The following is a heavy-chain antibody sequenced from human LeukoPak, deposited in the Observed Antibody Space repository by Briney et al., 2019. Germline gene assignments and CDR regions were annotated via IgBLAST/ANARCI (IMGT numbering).Heavy chain of an antibody. CDR2: ISYDGSNK. D-gene: IGHD3-3*01. Sequence: GRSLRLSCAASGFTFSSYGMHWVRQAPGKGLEWVAVISYDGSNKYYADSVKGRFTISRDNSKNTLYLQMNSLRAEDTAVYYCAKGDGTIFGVVMAWYAMDVWGQGTTVTVSS. CDR3: AKGDGTIFGVVMAWYAMDV. V-gene: IGHV3-30*18. J-gene: IGHJ6*02. CDR1: GFTFSSYG.